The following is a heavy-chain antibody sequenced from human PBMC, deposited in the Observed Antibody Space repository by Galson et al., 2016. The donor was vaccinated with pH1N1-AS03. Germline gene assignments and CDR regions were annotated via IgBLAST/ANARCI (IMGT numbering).Heavy chain of an antibody. CDR1: GQSLTAYY. CDR2: IKVKTGAT. D-gene: IGHD3-3*02. Sequence: SVKVSCKAAGQSLTAYYIHWVRQAPGQGPEWMGWIKVKTGATTYSQRFQDRVTMTWDTSISTAYMELKSLTSDDTGIYYCARVLGIFDPWGQGTLVSVSS. V-gene: IGHV1-2*02. CDR3: ARVLGIFDP. J-gene: IGHJ5*02.